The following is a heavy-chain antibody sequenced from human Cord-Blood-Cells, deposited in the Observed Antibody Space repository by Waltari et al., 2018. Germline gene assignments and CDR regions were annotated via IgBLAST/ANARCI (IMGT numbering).Heavy chain of an antibody. D-gene: IGHD1-26*01. CDR1: GGSISSGGYY. J-gene: IGHJ6*02. CDR2: IYYRGST. Sequence: QVQLQESGPGLVKPSQTLSLTCTVSGGSISSGGYYWSWLRQHPGTGLEWIGYIYYRGSTYYNPSLKSRVTISVDTSKNQFSLKLSSVTAADTAVYYCARGPPEWEHYYGMDVWGQGTTVTVSS. V-gene: IGHV4-31*03. CDR3: ARGPPEWEHYYGMDV.